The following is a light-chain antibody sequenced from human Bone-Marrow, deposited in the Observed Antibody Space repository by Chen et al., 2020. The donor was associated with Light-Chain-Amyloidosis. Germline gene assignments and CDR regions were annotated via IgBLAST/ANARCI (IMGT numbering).Light chain of an antibody. Sequence: YELTQPPSVSVSPGQTASITCSGDDLPTKYAYWYQQKPGQAPVLVIHRDTERPSGISERFSGSSSGTTATLTISGVQAEDEADYHCQSADSSGTYEVIFGGGTKLTVL. J-gene: IGLJ2*01. V-gene: IGLV3-25*03. CDR2: RDT. CDR3: QSADSSGTYEVI. CDR1: DLPTKY.